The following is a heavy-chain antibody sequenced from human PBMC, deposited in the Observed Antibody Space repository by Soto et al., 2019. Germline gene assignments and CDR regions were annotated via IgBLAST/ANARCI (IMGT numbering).Heavy chain of an antibody. D-gene: IGHD2-15*01. J-gene: IGHJ4*02. CDR3: ARDGPEKYCSGGSCYYY. V-gene: IGHV1-69*13. CDR2: IIPIFGTA. CDR1: GGTLSIYA. Sequence: VASVKVSCTASGGTLSIYAISWVRQAPGQGLEWMGGIIPIFGTANYAQKFQGRVTITADESTSIAYMELSSLRSEDTAVYYCARDGPEKYCSGGSCYYYWGQGTLVTVSS.